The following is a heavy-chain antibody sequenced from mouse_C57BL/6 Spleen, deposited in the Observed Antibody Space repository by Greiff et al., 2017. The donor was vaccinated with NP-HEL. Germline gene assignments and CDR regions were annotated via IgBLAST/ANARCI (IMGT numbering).Heavy chain of an antibody. J-gene: IGHJ2*01. D-gene: IGHD1-2*01. CDR3: AREGITTALARGFDY. CDR1: GYTFTSYW. Sequence: VQLQQPGAELVKPGASVKLSCKASGYTFTSYWMHWVKQRPGQGLEWIGMIHPNSGSTNYNEKFKSKATLTVDKSSSTAYMQLSSLTSEDSAVYYCAREGITTALARGFDYWGQGTTLTVSS. V-gene: IGHV1-64*01. CDR2: IHPNSGST.